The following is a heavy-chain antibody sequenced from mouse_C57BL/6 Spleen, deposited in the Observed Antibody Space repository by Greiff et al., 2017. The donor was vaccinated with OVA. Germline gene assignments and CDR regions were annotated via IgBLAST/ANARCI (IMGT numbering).Heavy chain of an antibody. D-gene: IGHD4-1*01. CDR3: ARGGLTGTFDY. Sequence: VQLQQSGAELVKPGASVKISCKASGYAFSSYWMNWVKQRPGKGLEWIGQIYPGDGDTNYNGKFKGKATLTADKSSRTAYMQLSSLTSEDSAVDFCARGGLTGTFDYWGQGTTLTVAS. CDR2: IYPGDGDT. J-gene: IGHJ2*01. V-gene: IGHV1-80*01. CDR1: GYAFSSYW.